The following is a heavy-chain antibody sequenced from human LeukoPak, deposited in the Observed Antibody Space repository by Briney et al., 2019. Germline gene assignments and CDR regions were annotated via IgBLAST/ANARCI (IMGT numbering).Heavy chain of an antibody. CDR2: INWNGGST. CDR1: GFTFDDYG. V-gene: IGHV3-20*04. CDR3: AILGRFNAFDI. J-gene: IGHJ3*02. D-gene: IGHD3-10*01. Sequence: GGSLRLSCAASGFTFDDYGMSWVRQAPGKGLEWVSGINWNGGSTGYADSVKGRFTISRDNAKNSLYLQMNRLRAEDTALYYCAILGRFNAFDIWGQGTMVTVSS.